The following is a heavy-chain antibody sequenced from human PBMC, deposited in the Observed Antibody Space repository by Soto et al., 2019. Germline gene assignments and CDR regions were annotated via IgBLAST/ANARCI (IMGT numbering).Heavy chain of an antibody. D-gene: IGHD2-2*02. V-gene: IGHV1-69*13. CDR2: LTPNFDTT. CDR3: AIDLRVYVHTGKVVDYYGMDV. Sequence: ASVMVSWKDSGGIFSSFAMNWVRQAPGRGLEWMGGLTPNFDTTNYAQKFQGRVTITAAQSTATAYMELSSLRSEDTAVYYCAIDLRVYVHTGKVVDYYGMDVGGQGTTVTVSS. J-gene: IGHJ6*02. CDR1: GGIFSSFA.